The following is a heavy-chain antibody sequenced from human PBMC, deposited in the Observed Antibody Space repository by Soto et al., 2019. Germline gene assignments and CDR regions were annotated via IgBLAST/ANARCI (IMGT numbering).Heavy chain of an antibody. J-gene: IGHJ6*02. Sequence: QVQLVQSGAEVKKPGSSVKVSCKASGGTFSSYAISWVRQAPGQGLEWMGGIIPIVGTANYAQKFQGRVTIAADESTSTAYMELSSLGSEDTAVYYCVRDLSESPHSKNSYGMDVWGQGTTVTVAS. V-gene: IGHV1-69*01. CDR1: GGTFSSYA. CDR2: IIPIVGTA. CDR3: VRDLSESPHSKNSYGMDV.